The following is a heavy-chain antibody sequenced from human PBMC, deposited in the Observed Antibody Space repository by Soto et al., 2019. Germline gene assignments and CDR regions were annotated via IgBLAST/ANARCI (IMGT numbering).Heavy chain of an antibody. Sequence: ASVKVSCKASGGTFSSYTVSWVRQAPGQGLEWMGRIIPILGIANYAQKFQGRVTITAGKSTSTAYMELSSLRSEDTAVYYCARDRGVLWFGELRGKNWFDPWG. CDR3: ARDRGVLWFGELRGKNWFDP. CDR1: GGTFSSYT. V-gene: IGHV1-69*04. J-gene: IGHJ5*02. D-gene: IGHD3-10*01. CDR2: IIPILGIA.